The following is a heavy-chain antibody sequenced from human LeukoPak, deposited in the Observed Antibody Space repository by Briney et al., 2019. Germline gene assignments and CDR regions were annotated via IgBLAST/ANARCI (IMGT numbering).Heavy chain of an antibody. Sequence: ASVKVSCKASGYTFTCYYMHWVRQAPGQGLEWMGRINPNSGGTNYAQKFQGRVTMTRDTSISTAYMELSRLRSDDTAVYYCAREDFGGYSYGREYDYWGQGTLVTVSS. V-gene: IGHV1-2*06. D-gene: IGHD5-18*01. CDR2: INPNSGGT. CDR3: AREDFGGYSYGREYDY. CDR1: GYTFTCYY. J-gene: IGHJ4*02.